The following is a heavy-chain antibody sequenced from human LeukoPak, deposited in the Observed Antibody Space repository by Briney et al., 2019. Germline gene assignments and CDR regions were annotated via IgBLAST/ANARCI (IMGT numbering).Heavy chain of an antibody. J-gene: IGHJ4*02. CDR2: INPNSGGT. D-gene: IGHD1-1*01. CDR3: ARRGNATFDY. V-gene: IGHV1-2*02. CDR1: GYTFTGYY. Sequence: ASVKVCCTASGYTFTGYYMHWVRQAPRHGLKWMGWINPNSGGTNYAQKFQGRVTMTRDTSISTGYMELSMLRSDATAVYYSARRGNATFDYWGQGPLVTVSS.